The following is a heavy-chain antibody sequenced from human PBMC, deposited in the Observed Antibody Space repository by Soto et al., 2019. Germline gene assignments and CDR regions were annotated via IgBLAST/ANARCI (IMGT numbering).Heavy chain of an antibody. J-gene: IGHJ6*02. V-gene: IGHV3-9*01. CDR1: GFTFDDYA. Sequence: GGSLRLSCAASGFTFDDYAMHWVRQAPGKGLEWVSGISWNSGSIGYADSVKGRFTISRDNAKNSLYLQMNSLRAEDTALYYCAKDQFQRGYSYGPYGMDVWGQGTTVTVSS. CDR3: AKDQFQRGYSYGPYGMDV. D-gene: IGHD5-18*01. CDR2: ISWNSGSI.